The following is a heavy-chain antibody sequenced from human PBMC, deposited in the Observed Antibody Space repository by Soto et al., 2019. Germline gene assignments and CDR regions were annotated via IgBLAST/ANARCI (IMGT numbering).Heavy chain of an antibody. CDR2: IYYSGST. CDR1: GGSISSGGYY. V-gene: IGHV4-31*03. D-gene: IGHD1-26*01. CDR3: ARGGRRAWDY. Sequence: QVQLQESGPGLVKPSQTLSLTCTVSGGSISSGGYYWSWIRQHPGKGLEWIGYIYYSGSTYYNPTLKSRVPLSVHTAKNQFSLKLSSVTAADPAVYYCARGGRRAWDYWGQGTLVTVSS. J-gene: IGHJ4*02.